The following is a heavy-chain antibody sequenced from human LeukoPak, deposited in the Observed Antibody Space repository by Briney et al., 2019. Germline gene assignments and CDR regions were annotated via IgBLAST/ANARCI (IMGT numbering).Heavy chain of an antibody. CDR1: GYTFNNYD. Sequence: GASVKVSCKASGYTFNNYDINWVRQATGQGLEWMGWMNPNSANTGYAQKFQGRVTMTRDTSISTAYMELSSLRSEDTAVYYCVALTKWGQGTLVTVSS. J-gene: IGHJ4*02. V-gene: IGHV1-8*01. CDR3: VALTK. D-gene: IGHD2-8*01. CDR2: MNPNSANT.